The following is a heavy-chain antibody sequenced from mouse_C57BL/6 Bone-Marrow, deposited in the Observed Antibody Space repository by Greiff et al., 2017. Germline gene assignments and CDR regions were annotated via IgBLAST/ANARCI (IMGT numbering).Heavy chain of an antibody. CDR2: IHPNSGST. J-gene: IGHJ4*01. V-gene: IGHV1-64*01. CDR1: GYTFTSYW. D-gene: IGHD2-14*01. CDR3: ARYRWARYAMDS. Sequence: QVQLQQPGAELVKPGASVKLSCKASGYTFTSYWMHWVKQRPGQGLEWIGMIHPNSGSTNYNEKFKSKATLTVDKSSSTAYMQLSSLTSEDSAVYYCARYRWARYAMDSWGQGTSVTVSS.